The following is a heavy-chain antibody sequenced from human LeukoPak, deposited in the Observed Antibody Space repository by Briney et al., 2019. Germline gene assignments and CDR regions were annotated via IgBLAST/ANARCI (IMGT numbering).Heavy chain of an antibody. D-gene: IGHD6-13*01. J-gene: IGHJ4*02. Sequence: GGSLRLSCAASGFTFSSYSMNWVRQAPGKGLEWVSYISSSSSTMYYADSVKGRFTISRDNAKNSLYLQMNSLRAEDTAVYYCARAPQRIAPSDYWGQGTLVTVSS. CDR1: GFTFSSYS. CDR2: ISSSSSTM. CDR3: ARAPQRIAPSDY. V-gene: IGHV3-48*04.